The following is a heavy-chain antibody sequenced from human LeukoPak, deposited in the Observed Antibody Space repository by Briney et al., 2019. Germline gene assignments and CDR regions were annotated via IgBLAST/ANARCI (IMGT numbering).Heavy chain of an antibody. V-gene: IGHV3-53*01. Sequence: GGSLRLSCAASGFTVSAYSMGWVRQAPGKGLEWLSLIYSGDRTYHADSVKGRSTVSRDDSENTLSLQMNSLRVEDTALYFCARVVGASHHTVDYWGQGALVTVSS. CDR3: ARVVGASHHTVDY. CDR2: IYSGDRT. J-gene: IGHJ4*02. D-gene: IGHD1-26*01. CDR1: GFTVSAYS.